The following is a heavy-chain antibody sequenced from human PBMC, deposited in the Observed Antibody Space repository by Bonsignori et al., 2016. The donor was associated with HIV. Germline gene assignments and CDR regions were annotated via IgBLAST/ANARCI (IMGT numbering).Heavy chain of an antibody. CDR2: LYPGDSDT. D-gene: IGHD3-10*01. Sequence: VRQMPGKGLEWMGTLYPGDSDTRYSPSFEGQVTMSADKSIRVAYLQWTSLKASDTAIYYCARGGPLRFGESYDAFDMWGPRDNGHRLL. CDR3: ARGGPLRFGESYDAFDM. J-gene: IGHJ3*02. V-gene: IGHV5-51*01.